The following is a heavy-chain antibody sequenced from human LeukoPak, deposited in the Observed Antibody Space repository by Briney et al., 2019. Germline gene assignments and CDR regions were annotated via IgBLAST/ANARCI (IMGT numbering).Heavy chain of an antibody. CDR1: GFTFSSYW. CDR3: ARGRGGRGYSPFDI. D-gene: IGHD5-18*01. CDR2: IKQDGSEK. V-gene: IGHV3-7*03. J-gene: IGHJ3*02. Sequence: GGSLRLSCAASGFTFSSYWMSWVRQAPGKGLEWVANIKQDGSEKYYVDSVKGRLTISRDNAKNSLYLQMNSLRAEDTAVYYCARGRGGRGYSPFDIWGQGTMVTVSS.